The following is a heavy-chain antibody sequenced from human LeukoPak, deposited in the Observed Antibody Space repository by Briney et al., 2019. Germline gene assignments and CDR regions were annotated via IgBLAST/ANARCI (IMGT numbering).Heavy chain of an antibody. CDR3: ARHGQRGSVAAAARFDC. D-gene: IGHD6-13*01. CDR1: GGSISSGGYY. Sequence: SETLSLTCTVSGGSISSGGYYWSWIRQHPGKGLEWIGYIYYSGSTYYNPSLKSRVTISVDTSKNQFSLKLSSVTAADTAVYYCARHGQRGSVAAAARFDCWGQGTLVTVSS. V-gene: IGHV4-31*03. CDR2: IYYSGST. J-gene: IGHJ4*02.